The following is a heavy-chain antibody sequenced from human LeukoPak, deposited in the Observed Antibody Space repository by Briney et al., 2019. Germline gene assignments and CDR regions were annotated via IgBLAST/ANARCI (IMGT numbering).Heavy chain of an antibody. V-gene: IGHV1-69*04. CDR3: ARGNYYGNSVYDAFDI. J-gene: IGHJ3*02. D-gene: IGHD3-22*01. CDR1: GGTFSSYA. Sequence: ASVKVSCKASGGTFSSYAISWVRQAPGQGLEWMGRIIPILGIANYAQKFQGRVTMTSDTSIGTAYMELSSLRSEDTAMYYCARGNYYGNSVYDAFDIWGRGTMVTVSS. CDR2: IIPILGIA.